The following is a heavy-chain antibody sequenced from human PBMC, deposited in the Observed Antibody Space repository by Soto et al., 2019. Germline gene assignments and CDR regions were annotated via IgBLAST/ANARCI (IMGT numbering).Heavy chain of an antibody. CDR3: ARAAIYPRAFDI. CDR2: ISPSGGSA. V-gene: IGHV1-46*01. CDR1: GYTFTHNF. D-gene: IGHD3-3*02. Sequence: ASVKVSCKTSGYTFTHNFLHWVRPAPGQWLEWMGIISPSGGSATYAQKFLGRVTMTRDTPTSIVYMDLTSLRSEETAGYYCARAAIYPRAFDIWGQGTLVTVSS. J-gene: IGHJ3*02.